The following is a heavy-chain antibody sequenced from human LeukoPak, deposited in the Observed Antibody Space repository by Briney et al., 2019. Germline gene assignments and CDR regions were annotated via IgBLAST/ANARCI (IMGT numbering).Heavy chain of an antibody. CDR3: ARVSSSSFDY. CDR1: GGSFSGYY. D-gene: IGHD6-6*01. CDR2: INHSGST. V-gene: IGHV4-34*01. J-gene: IGHJ4*02. Sequence: PSETLSLTCAVYGGSFSGYYWSWIRQPPGKGLEWIGEINHSGSTNYNPSFKSRVTISVDTSKNQFSLKLSSVTAADTAVYYCARVSSSSFDYWGQGTLVTVSS.